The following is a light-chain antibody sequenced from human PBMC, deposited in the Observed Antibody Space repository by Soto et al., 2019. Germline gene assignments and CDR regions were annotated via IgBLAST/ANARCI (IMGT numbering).Light chain of an antibody. CDR2: EGS. CDR1: SSDVGSYNL. CDR3: CLYAGSSTLV. J-gene: IGLJ1*01. V-gene: IGLV2-23*01. Sequence: QSALTQPASVSGSPGQSITISCTGTSSDVGSYNLVSWYQQHPGKAPKLMIYEGSKRPSGVSNRFSGSKSGNTASLTISGLQAEDEADYYCCLYAGSSTLVFGTGTKATVL.